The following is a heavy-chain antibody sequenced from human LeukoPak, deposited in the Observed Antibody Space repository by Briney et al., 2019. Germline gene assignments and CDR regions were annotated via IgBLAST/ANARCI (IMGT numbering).Heavy chain of an antibody. CDR3: ARSRDGYKRFDS. V-gene: IGHV3-23*01. CDR2: ISGSGDTT. CDR1: GFTFSSYA. Sequence: GESLRLSCAASGFTFSSYAMTWVRQAPGKGLEWVSVISGSGDTTYYADSVKGRFTISRDNSKNTLYLRMNSLRAEDTAVYFCARSRDGYKRFDSWGQGTLVTVSS. J-gene: IGHJ4*02. D-gene: IGHD5-24*01.